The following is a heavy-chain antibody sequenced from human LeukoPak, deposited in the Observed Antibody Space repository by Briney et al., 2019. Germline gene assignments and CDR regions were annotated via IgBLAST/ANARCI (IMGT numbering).Heavy chain of an antibody. J-gene: IGHJ4*02. D-gene: IGHD1-26*01. CDR3: ARREGGFDY. CDR1: GGFFSGYY. CDR2: MNHIGST. Sequence: PSETLSLTCAVDGGFFSGYYWSWIRQPPGKGLEWVGEMNHIGSTNYNPSLNSRVTISVDTSKTQFSLKLSSVTAADTAVYYCARREGGFDYWGQGTLVTVSS. V-gene: IGHV4-34*01.